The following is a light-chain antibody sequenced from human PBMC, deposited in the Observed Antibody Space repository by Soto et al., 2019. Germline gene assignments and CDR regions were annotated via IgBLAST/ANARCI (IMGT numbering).Light chain of an antibody. J-gene: IGKJ2*01. CDR3: QQYNSYLYT. V-gene: IGKV1-5*01. CDR1: QSISSW. Sequence: DIQMTQSPSTLSASVGDRVTITCRASQSISSWLAWYQQKPGKAPKLLIYDASSLESGVPSRFSGSGSGTGFTLTISSLQPDDFATYCCQQYNSYLYTFGQGTKLEIK. CDR2: DAS.